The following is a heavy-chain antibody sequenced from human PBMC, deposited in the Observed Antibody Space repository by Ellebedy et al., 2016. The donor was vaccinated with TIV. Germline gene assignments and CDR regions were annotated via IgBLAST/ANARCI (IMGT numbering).Heavy chain of an antibody. Sequence: GGSLRLSCAASGFTFSNFWISWVRQAPGKGLEWVANIKQDGSEKSYVDSVKGRFTISRDNSKNTLYLQMNSLRAEDTAVYYCARGKLGILNRYNYGMDVWGQGTTVTVSS. CDR2: IKQDGSEK. D-gene: IGHD7-27*01. V-gene: IGHV3-7*01. CDR1: GFTFSNFW. J-gene: IGHJ6*02. CDR3: ARGKLGILNRYNYGMDV.